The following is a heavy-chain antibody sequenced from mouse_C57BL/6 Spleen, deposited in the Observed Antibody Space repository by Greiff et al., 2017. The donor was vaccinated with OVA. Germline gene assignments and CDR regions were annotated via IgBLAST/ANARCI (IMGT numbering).Heavy chain of an antibody. CDR2: ISSGSSTI. J-gene: IGHJ3*01. Sequence: EVMLVESGGGLVKPGGSLKLSCAASGFTFSDYGMHWVRQAPEKGLEWVAYISSGSSTIYYADTVKGRFTISRDNAKNTLFLQMTSLRSEDTAMYYCASPGLLRWFDYWGQGTLVTVSA. CDR3: ASPGLLRWFDY. CDR1: GFTFSDYG. V-gene: IGHV5-17*01. D-gene: IGHD2-3*01.